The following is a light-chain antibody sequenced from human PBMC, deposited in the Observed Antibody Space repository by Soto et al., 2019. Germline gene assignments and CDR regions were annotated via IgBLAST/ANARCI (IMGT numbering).Light chain of an antibody. V-gene: IGLV1-40*01. J-gene: IGLJ3*02. CDR1: SSNIWAGYD. CDR3: QSYDSSLSGSWV. Sequence: QPVLTQPPSVSGAPGQRVTISCTGSSSNIWAGYDVHWYQQLPGTAPKLLIYGNSNRPSGVPDRFSGSKSGTSASLAITGLQAEDEADYYCQSYDSSLSGSWVFGGGTKLTVL. CDR2: GNS.